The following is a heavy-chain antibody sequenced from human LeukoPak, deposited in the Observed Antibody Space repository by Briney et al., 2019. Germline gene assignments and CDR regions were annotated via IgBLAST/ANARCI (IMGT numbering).Heavy chain of an antibody. CDR2: INPFSGAV. CDR3: SGGPPRFFYYMDV. V-gene: IGHV1-69*13. Sequence: SVNVSCKSSGDTSSKYIISWIRQAPAQGLEWMGGINPFSGAVRYARNFEGRVTITADESTSTVYMEMSGLRSEDTAVYFCSGGPPRFFYYMDVWGKGTTVTVSS. CDR1: GDTSSKYI. J-gene: IGHJ6*03. D-gene: IGHD3-3*01.